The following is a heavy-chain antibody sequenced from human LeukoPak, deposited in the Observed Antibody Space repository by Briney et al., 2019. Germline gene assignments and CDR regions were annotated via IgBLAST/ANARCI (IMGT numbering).Heavy chain of an antibody. Sequence: GRSLRLSCAASGFTFSSYAMHWVRQAPGKGLEWVAVISYDGSNKYYADSVKGRFTISRDNSKNTLYLQMNSLRAEDTAVYYCARAPSLLLWFGGYFDYWGQGTLVTVSS. CDR3: ARAPSLLLWFGGYFDY. V-gene: IGHV3-30*04. CDR2: ISYDGSNK. J-gene: IGHJ4*02. CDR1: GFTFSSYA. D-gene: IGHD3-10*01.